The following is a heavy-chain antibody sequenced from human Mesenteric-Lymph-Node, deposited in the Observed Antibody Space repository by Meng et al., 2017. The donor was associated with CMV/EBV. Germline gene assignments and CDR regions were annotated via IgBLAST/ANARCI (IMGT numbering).Heavy chain of an antibody. V-gene: IGHV1-8*01. CDR3: ARELERDYYYGMDV. D-gene: IGHD3-10*01. Sequence: ASVKVSCKASGYTFTSYDINWVRQATGQGLEWMGWMNPNSGNTGYAQKFQGRVTMTRNTSISTAYMELSSLRSEDTAVYYCARELERDYYYGMDVWGQGTTVTVSS. CDR1: GYTFTSYD. J-gene: IGHJ6*02. CDR2: MNPNSGNT.